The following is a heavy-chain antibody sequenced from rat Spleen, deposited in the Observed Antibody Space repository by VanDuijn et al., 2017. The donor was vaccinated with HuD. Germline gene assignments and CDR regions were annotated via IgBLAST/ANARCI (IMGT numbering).Heavy chain of an antibody. CDR3: TRGYTHWYFDF. CDR2: ISPSGGST. J-gene: IGHJ1*01. Sequence: EVQLVESGGGLVQPGRSLELSCVASGFTFNDYWMTWIRQAPGKGLEWVASISPSGGSTYYRDSVKGRFTISRDNAKSTLYLQMNSLRSEDTATYYCTRGYTHWYFDFWGPGTMVTVSS. D-gene: IGHD1-11*01. CDR1: GFTFNDYW. V-gene: IGHV5-31*01.